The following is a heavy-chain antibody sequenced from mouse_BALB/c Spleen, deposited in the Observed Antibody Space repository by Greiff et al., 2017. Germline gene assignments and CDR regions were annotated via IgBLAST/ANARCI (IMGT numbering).Heavy chain of an antibody. CDR2: ISSGGSYT. V-gene: IGHV5-6*02. CDR1: GFTFSSYG. CDR3: ARRDTTADWYFDV. D-gene: IGHD1-2*01. Sequence: EVKLMESGGDLVKPGGSLKLSCAASGFTFSSYGMSWVRQTPDKRLEWVATISSGGSYTYYPDSVKGRFTISRDNAKNTLYLQMSSLKSEDTAMYYCARRDTTADWYFDVWGAGTTVTVSS. J-gene: IGHJ1*01.